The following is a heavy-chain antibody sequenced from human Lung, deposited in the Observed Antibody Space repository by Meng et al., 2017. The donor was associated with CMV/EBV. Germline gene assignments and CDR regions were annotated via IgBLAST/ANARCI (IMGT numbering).Heavy chain of an antibody. CDR3: ARSTYYHDSSGPAFDY. D-gene: IGHD3-22*01. Sequence: PLVQIGPGLGKPWSSVKVSCKASGYPVTSYAMNWVRQAPGQGLEWMGWINPNTGSPTYDQGFTGRFVFSLDTSVSTAYLQITSLKPDDTAVYYCARSTYYHDSSGPAFDYWGQGPLVTVSS. J-gene: IGHJ4*02. V-gene: IGHV7-4-1*02. CDR1: GYPVTSYA. CDR2: INPNTGSP.